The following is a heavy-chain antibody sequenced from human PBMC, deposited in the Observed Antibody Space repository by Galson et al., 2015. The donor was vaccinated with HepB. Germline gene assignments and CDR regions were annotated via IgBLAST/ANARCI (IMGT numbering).Heavy chain of an antibody. V-gene: IGHV1-8*02. CDR3: ARGRITSYYSSSQQFSYDYGMDV. D-gene: IGHD2-2*01. CDR1: GYTFISYD. CDR2: MNPNSGNT. Sequence: SVKVSCKASGYTFISYDINWVRQASGQGLEWMGWMNPNSGNTGYAQKFQGRVTMTRNTSSSAAYMELSSLRSEDTAVYYCARGRITSYYSSSQQFSYDYGMDVCAQGSRSPSP. J-gene: IGHJ6*02.